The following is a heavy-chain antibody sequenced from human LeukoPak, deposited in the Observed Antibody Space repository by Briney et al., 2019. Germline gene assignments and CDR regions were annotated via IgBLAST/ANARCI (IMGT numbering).Heavy chain of an antibody. J-gene: IGHJ4*02. CDR3: ARRDGDNCLGCFDY. Sequence: GGSLRLSCAASGFTFSSYGMHWVRQAPGKGLEWVAVISYDGSNKYYADSVKGRFTISRDNSKNTLYLQMNSLRAEDTAVYYCARRDGDNCLGCFDYWGQGTLVTVSS. D-gene: IGHD1-20*01. CDR2: ISYDGSNK. V-gene: IGHV3-30*03. CDR1: GFTFSSYG.